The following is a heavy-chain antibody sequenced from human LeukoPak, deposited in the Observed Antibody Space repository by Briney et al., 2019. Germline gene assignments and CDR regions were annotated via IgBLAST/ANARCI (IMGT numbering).Heavy chain of an antibody. CDR2: IYPGDSDT. D-gene: IGHD2-15*01. CDR1: GSIFTSYW. Sequence: GASLQISCEGSGSIFTSYWIGWVRQLPGKGLEWMGIIYPGDSDTRYSPSFQGQVTISADKSVSTSSLQWSSLKASDTAMYYCARRYCSGGSCYPDYWGQGTLVTVSS. J-gene: IGHJ4*02. V-gene: IGHV5-51*01. CDR3: ARRYCSGGSCYPDY.